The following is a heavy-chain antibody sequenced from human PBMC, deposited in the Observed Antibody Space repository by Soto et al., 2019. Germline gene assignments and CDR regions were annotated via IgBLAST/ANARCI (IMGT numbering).Heavy chain of an antibody. CDR1: GYTFTSYY. D-gene: IGHD3-22*01. J-gene: IGHJ5*02. Sequence: QVQLVQSGAEVKKPGASVKVSCKASGYTFTSYYMHWVRQAPGQGLEWLGIMNPSGGSTSYAQKYHGRVPITQDTSKSTVYKELSSLRSEDTALYHCGRVDAYHYGSSCLGESNRFDPLGQGSLVTVLS. CDR2: MNPSGGST. V-gene: IGHV1-46*01. CDR3: GRVDAYHYGSSCLGESNRFDP.